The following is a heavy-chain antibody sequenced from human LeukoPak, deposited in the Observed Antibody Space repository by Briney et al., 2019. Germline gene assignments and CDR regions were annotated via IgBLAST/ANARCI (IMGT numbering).Heavy chain of an antibody. J-gene: IGHJ4*02. Sequence: GGSLRLSCAASGFTFNSYAMSWVRQAPGKGLEWVSGISGSDGSTYYADSVKGRFTISRDNSKNTMYLQMNSLRAEDTAVYYCAKESKKVVAATSYFDYWGQGTLVTVSS. CDR3: AKESKKVVAATSYFDY. CDR2: ISGSDGST. CDR1: GFTFNSYA. D-gene: IGHD2-15*01. V-gene: IGHV3-23*01.